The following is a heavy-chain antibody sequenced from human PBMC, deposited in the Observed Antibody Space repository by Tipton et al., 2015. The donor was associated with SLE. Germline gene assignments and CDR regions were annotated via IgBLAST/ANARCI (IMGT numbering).Heavy chain of an antibody. CDR3: ARGMRDGYYYYYYMDV. CDR2: ISHSGST. V-gene: IGHV4-34*01. J-gene: IGHJ6*03. CDR1: GGSFRDYY. Sequence: LRLSCAVYGGSFRDYYWSWIRQPPGKGLEWIGEISHSGSTNHNPSLKSRVTISVDTSKNQVSLKLSSVTAADTAVYYCARGMRDGYYYYYYMDVWGKGTTVTVSS.